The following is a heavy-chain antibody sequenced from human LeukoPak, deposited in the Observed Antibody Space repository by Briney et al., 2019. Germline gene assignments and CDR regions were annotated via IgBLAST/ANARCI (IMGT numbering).Heavy chain of an antibody. CDR3: ARENTAMVNNYYGMDV. CDR2: MNPNSGNT. V-gene: IGHV1-8*01. D-gene: IGHD5-18*01. J-gene: IGHJ6*02. Sequence: ASVKVSCKASGYTFTSYDINWVRQATGQGLEWMGWMNPNSGNTGYAQKFQGRVTMTRNTPISTAYMELSSLRSEDTAVYYCARENTAMVNNYYGMDVWGQGTTVTVSS. CDR1: GYTFTSYD.